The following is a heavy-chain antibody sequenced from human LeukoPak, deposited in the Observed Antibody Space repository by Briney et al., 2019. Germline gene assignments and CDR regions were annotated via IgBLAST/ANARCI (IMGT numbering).Heavy chain of an antibody. D-gene: IGHD3-10*01. V-gene: IGHV3-21*01. J-gene: IGHJ5*02. Sequence: GGSLRLSCAASGFTFSSYSMNWVRQAPGKGLEWVSSISSSSSYIYYADSVKGRFTISRDNAKNSLYLQMNSLRAEDTAVYYCASHRHMVNWFDPWGQGTLVTVSS. CDR3: ASHRHMVNWFDP. CDR2: ISSSSSYI. CDR1: GFTFSSYS.